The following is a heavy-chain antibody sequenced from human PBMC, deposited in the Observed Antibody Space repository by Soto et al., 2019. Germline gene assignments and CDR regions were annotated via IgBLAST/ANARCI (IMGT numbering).Heavy chain of an antibody. CDR1: GFTFSSYA. D-gene: IGHD2-15*01. Sequence: LRLSCAASGFTFSSYAMHWVRQAPGKGLEWVAVISYDGSNKYYADSVKGRFTISRDNSKNTLYLQMNSLRAEDTAVYYCARDRDIVVVVAVTGAFDYWGQGTLVTVSS. CDR2: ISYDGSNK. CDR3: ARDRDIVVVVAVTGAFDY. V-gene: IGHV3-30-3*01. J-gene: IGHJ4*02.